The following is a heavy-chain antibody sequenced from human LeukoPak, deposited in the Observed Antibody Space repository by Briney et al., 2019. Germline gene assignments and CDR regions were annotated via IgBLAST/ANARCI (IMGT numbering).Heavy chain of an antibody. J-gene: IGHJ4*02. CDR2: ISGSGRST. Sequence: GGSLRLSCAASGFTFNSYAMSWVRQPPGKGLEWVSAISGSGRSTYYADSVKGRFTISGDNSKNTLHLQMTSLRAEDTAVYYCAKETYYYDSSGYSDYWGQGTLVTVSS. D-gene: IGHD3-22*01. CDR1: GFTFNSYA. V-gene: IGHV3-23*01. CDR3: AKETYYYDSSGYSDY.